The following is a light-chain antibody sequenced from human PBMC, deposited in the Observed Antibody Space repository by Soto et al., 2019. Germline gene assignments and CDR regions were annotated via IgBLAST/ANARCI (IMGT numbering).Light chain of an antibody. V-gene: IGKV3-20*01. CDR2: GAS. Sequence: EIVLTQSPGTLSLSPGERATLSCRASQSVSSSYLAWYQQKPGQAPSLLIYGASSRATGIPDRFSGSGSGTDFTLTISRLEPADFAVYYCQQYGSSSFTFGPGTKVDIK. J-gene: IGKJ3*01. CDR3: QQYGSSSFT. CDR1: QSVSSSY.